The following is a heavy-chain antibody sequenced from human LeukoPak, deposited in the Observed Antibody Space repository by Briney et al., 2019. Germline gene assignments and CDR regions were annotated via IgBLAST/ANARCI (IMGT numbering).Heavy chain of an antibody. V-gene: IGHV4-30-4*08. Sequence: PSQTLSLTCTVSGGPISSGDYYWGWIRQPPGKGLEWIGYIYYSGSTYYNPSLKSRVTISVDTSKNQFSLKLSSVTAADTAVYYCARDYYGSGKGWFDPWGQGTLVTVSS. CDR3: ARDYYGSGKGWFDP. D-gene: IGHD3-10*01. CDR2: IYYSGST. J-gene: IGHJ5*02. CDR1: GGPISSGDYY.